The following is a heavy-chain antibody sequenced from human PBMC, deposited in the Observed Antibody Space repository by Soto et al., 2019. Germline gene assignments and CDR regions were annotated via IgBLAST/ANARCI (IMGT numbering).Heavy chain of an antibody. Sequence: SETLSLTCTVSGGSISSGGYYWSWIRQHPGKGLEWIGYIYYSGSTYYNPSLKSRVTISVDTSKNQFSLKLSSVTAADTAVYYCARLYCSGGSCNGFDPWGQGTLVTVSS. CDR3: ARLYCSGGSCNGFDP. V-gene: IGHV4-31*03. CDR2: IYYSGST. CDR1: GGSISSGGYY. J-gene: IGHJ5*02. D-gene: IGHD2-15*01.